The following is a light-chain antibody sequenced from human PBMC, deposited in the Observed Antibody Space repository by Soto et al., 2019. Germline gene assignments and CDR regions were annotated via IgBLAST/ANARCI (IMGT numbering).Light chain of an antibody. V-gene: IGKV3-15*01. Sequence: EIVMTQSPATLSVSPGERATLSCRASQSVSSNLAWYQQKPGQAPWLLIYGASTRATGIPAGFSGSGSGTEFTLTISGLQSEDFAVYYCQQYNSPTFGQGTKVDIK. CDR3: QQYNSPT. CDR1: QSVSSN. J-gene: IGKJ1*01. CDR2: GAS.